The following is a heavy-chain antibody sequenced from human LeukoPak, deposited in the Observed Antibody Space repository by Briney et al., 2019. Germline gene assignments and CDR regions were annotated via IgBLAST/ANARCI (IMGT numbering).Heavy chain of an antibody. CDR3: ATGYSSTWYYFDY. CDR2: IYHSGST. J-gene: IGHJ4*02. V-gene: IGHV4-59*01. Sequence: SETLSLTCTVSGDSISSYYRSWIRQPPGKGLEWIGYIYHSGSTSYNPSLKSRVTISADTSKDQFSLKLASVTAADTAVYYCATGYSSTWYYFDYWGQGTLVTVSS. CDR1: GDSISSYY. D-gene: IGHD6-13*01.